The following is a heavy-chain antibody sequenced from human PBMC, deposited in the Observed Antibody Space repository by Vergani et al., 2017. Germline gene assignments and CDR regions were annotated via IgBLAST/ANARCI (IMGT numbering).Heavy chain of an antibody. CDR2: ISSSSSYI. Sequence: EVQLLESGGGLVQPGGSLRLSCAASGFTLSSYSMNWVRQAPGKGLEWVSCISSSSSYIYYADSVKGRFTISRDNAKNSLYLQMNSLRAEDMAVYYCARIWVSSADAFDIWGQGTMVTVSS. J-gene: IGHJ3*02. CDR3: ARIWVSSADAFDI. D-gene: IGHD6-13*01. CDR1: GFTLSSYS. V-gene: IGHV3-21*01.